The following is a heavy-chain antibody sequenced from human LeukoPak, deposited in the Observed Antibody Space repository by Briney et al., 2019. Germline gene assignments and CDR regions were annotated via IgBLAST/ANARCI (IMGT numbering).Heavy chain of an antibody. V-gene: IGHV5-51*01. D-gene: IGHD2-2*01. CDR3: ASGPSKTRYYLDY. J-gene: IGHJ4*02. CDR1: GYSFSNYW. Sequence: PGESLKISCKGSGYSFSNYWIAWVRQVPGQGLEWMGIIYPGGSDTRYSPSFQGQVTISADKSVSTAYLQWSSLKASDTAMYYCASGPSKTRYYLDYWGQGTLVTVSS. CDR2: IYPGGSDT.